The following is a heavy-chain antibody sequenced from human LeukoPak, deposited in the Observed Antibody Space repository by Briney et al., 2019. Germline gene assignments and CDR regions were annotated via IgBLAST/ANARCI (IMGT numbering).Heavy chain of an antibody. CDR3: ARDRVVPAAFDD. CDR2: IYATGSP. Sequence: SETLSLTCTVSGASISSYYWRWIRQPADRGLEWIGRIYATGSPHYNPSLKSRVTMSVDTSKNQFSLKLTSVTAADTAVYYCARDRVVPAAFDDWGQGTLVTVSS. CDR1: GASISSYY. J-gene: IGHJ4*02. V-gene: IGHV4-4*07. D-gene: IGHD2-2*01.